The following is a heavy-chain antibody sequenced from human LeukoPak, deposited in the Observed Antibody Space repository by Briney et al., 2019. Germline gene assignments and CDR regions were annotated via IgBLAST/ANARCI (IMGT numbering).Heavy chain of an antibody. V-gene: IGHV1-69*13. Sequence: GASVKVSCKASGGTFCSYAISWVRQAPGQGLEWMGGIIPIFGTANYAQKFQGRVTITADESTSTAYMELSSLRSEDTAVYYCARRVRDDSSGGDDAFDIWGQGTMVTVSS. D-gene: IGHD3-22*01. CDR2: IIPIFGTA. CDR3: ARRVRDDSSGGDDAFDI. J-gene: IGHJ3*02. CDR1: GGTFCSYA.